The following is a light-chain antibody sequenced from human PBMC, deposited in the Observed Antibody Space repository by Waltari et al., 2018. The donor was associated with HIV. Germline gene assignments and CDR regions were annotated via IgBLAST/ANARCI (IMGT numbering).Light chain of an antibody. V-gene: IGKV3-15*01. CDR2: GAS. Sequence: EIMMTQSPATLSVSPGERATLSCRASQSVSSYLAWYQQKPGQAPRLLIYGASTRATGIPARFSGSGSGTEVTLTISSLQSEDFAVYFCHQYNNWPLTFGGGTKVEIK. J-gene: IGKJ4*01. CDR3: HQYNNWPLT. CDR1: QSVSSY.